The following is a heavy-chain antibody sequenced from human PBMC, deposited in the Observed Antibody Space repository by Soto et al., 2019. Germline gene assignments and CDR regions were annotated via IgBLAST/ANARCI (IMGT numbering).Heavy chain of an antibody. CDR1: GGSISSSNW. D-gene: IGHD6-13*01. J-gene: IGHJ6*02. CDR2: IYHSGST. CDR3: ARKRFKAAAGQVYYGMDV. Sequence: PSETLSLTCAVSGGSISSSNWWSWVRQPPGKGLEWIGEIYHSGSTNYNPSLKSRVTISVDKSKNQFSLKLSSVTAADTAVYYCARKRFKAAAGQVYYGMDVWGQGTTVTVSS. V-gene: IGHV4-4*02.